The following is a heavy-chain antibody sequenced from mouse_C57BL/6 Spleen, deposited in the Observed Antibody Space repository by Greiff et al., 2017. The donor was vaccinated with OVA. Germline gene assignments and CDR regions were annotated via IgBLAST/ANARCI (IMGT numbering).Heavy chain of an antibody. CDR2: INPNNGGT. CDR3: ARSLITTPMDY. Sequence: EVQLQQSGPELVKPGASVKISCKASGYTFTDYYMNWVKQSHGKSLEWIGDINPNNGGTSYNQKFKGKATLTVDKSSSTAYMELRSLTSEDSAVYYCARSLITTPMDYWGQGTSVTVSS. V-gene: IGHV1-26*01. J-gene: IGHJ4*01. CDR1: GYTFTDYY. D-gene: IGHD1-2*01.